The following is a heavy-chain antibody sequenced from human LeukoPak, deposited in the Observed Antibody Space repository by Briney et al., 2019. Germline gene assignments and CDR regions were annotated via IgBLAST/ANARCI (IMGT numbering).Heavy chain of an antibody. CDR1: GYTFTDYY. Sequence: ASVKVSCKASGYTFTDYYMHWVRQAPGQGIERMGWINPNSGGTNYAQKFQGRVTMTRDTSISTAYMELKRLSSDDTAVYFCAREGFCTGSKCPAEYWGQGTLVTVSS. J-gene: IGHJ4*02. V-gene: IGHV1-2*02. CDR3: AREGFCTGSKCPAEY. D-gene: IGHD2-8*02. CDR2: INPNSGGT.